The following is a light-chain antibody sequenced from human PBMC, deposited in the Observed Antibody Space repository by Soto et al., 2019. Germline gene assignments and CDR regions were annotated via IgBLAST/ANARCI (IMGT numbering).Light chain of an antibody. CDR1: SSDVGGYNY. V-gene: IGLV2-14*01. Sequence: QSALTQPASVSGSPGQSITISCTGTSSDVGGYNYVSWYQQHPGKAPKLMIYDVSNRPSGVSNRFSGSKSGNTASLTISGLQAEDESDYHCTPNTTSSPHRAFVTGTKITVL. J-gene: IGLJ1*01. CDR2: DVS. CDR3: TPNTTSSPHRA.